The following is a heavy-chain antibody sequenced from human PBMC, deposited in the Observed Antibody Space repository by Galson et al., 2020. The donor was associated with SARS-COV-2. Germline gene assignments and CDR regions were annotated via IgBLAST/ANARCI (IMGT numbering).Heavy chain of an antibody. J-gene: IGHJ3*02. D-gene: IGHD6-6*01. Sequence: HGESLKISCKGSGYRFTTYWIGWVRQMPGKGLEWMGIIYPGDSDTRYSPSFEGQVTISADKSINTAYLQWSSLKGSDTAMYYCARHSGKDSSSSPDVFNIWGQGTMVTVSS. V-gene: IGHV5-51*01. CDR2: IYPGDSDT. CDR3: ARHSGKDSSSSPDVFNI. CDR1: GYRFTTYW.